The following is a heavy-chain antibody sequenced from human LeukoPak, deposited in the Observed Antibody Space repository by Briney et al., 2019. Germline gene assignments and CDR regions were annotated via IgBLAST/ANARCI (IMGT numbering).Heavy chain of an antibody. CDR3: AKGTVFHWFDP. V-gene: IGHV3-23*01. D-gene: IGHD1-1*01. J-gene: IGHJ5*02. CDR1: GFTFSSYG. Sequence: PGRSLRLSCAASGFTFSSYGMHWVRQAPGKGLEWVSAISGSGGSTYYADSVKGRFTISRDNSKNTLYLQMNSLRAEDTAVYYCAKGTVFHWFDPWGQGTLVTVSS. CDR2: ISGSGGST.